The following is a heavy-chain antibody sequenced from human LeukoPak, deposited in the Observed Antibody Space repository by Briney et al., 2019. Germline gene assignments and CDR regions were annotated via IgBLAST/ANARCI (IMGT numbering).Heavy chain of an antibody. CDR2: IWYDGSKT. J-gene: IGHJ5*02. CDR1: GFTFNNYG. CDR3: ARDGSGGAYAWFDP. V-gene: IGHV3-33*01. Sequence: GRPLRLSCAASGFTFNNYGFHWVRQAPGKGLEGVAVIWYDGSKTYYVDSVKGRFTISRDNSKNTVYLQMNSLRAEDTAMYYCARDGSGGAYAWFDPWGQGTLVTVSS. D-gene: IGHD2-15*01.